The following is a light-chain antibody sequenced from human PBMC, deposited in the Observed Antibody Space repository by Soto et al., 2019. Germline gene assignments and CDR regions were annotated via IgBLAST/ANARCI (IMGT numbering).Light chain of an antibody. CDR1: SGSIASNY. J-gene: IGLJ3*02. Sequence: NFMLTQPHSVSESPGKTVTISCTRSSGSIASNYVQWFQQRPGSAPTTVIFENNQRPSGVPDRFSGSIDSSSNSASLTISGLKTEDEADYYWQSYYGSNVLFGGGTKLTVL. CDR3: QSYYGSNVL. V-gene: IGLV6-57*04. CDR2: ENN.